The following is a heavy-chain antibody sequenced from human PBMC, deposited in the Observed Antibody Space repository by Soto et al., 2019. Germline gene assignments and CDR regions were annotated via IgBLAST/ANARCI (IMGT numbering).Heavy chain of an antibody. D-gene: IGHD3-3*01. CDR2: ISYEGSNK. V-gene: IGHV3-30*18. CDR3: AKPISISGVVIDAFDV. Sequence: QVQLVESGGGVVQPGRSLRLSCAASRFTFSYYGMHWVRQAPGKGLEWVAVISYEGSNKYYADPVKGRFTIARDNSKNTLYLEITSLPAEDTAVYFCAKPISISGVVIDAFDVWGPGTMVTVSS. CDR1: RFTFSYYG. J-gene: IGHJ3*01.